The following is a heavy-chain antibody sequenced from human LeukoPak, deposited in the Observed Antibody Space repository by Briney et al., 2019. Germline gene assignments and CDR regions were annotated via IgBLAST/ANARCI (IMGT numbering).Heavy chain of an antibody. D-gene: IGHD3-3*01. V-gene: IGHV3-74*01. J-gene: IGHJ6*02. CDR1: GFTFSSYW. Sequence: GGSLRLSCAASGFTFSSYWMHWVRQAPGKGLVWVSRINSDGSSTSYADSVKGRFTISRDNAKNTLYLQMNSLRAEDTAVYYCAREWVTILGGIYYYYGMDVWGQGTTVTVSS. CDR3: AREWVTILGGIYYYYGMDV. CDR2: INSDGSST.